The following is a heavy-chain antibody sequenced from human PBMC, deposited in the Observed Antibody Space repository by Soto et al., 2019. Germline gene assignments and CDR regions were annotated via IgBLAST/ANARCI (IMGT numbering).Heavy chain of an antibody. J-gene: IGHJ6*03. V-gene: IGHV1-8*02. Sequence: ASVKVSCKASGYTFTSYAMHWVRQAPGQRLEWMGWMNPNSGNTGYAQKFQGRVTMTRNTSISTAYMELSSLRSEDTAVYYCARGDMNYDFWSGYYAHYYYYMDVWGKGTTVTVSS. CDR3: ARGDMNYDFWSGYYAHYYYYMDV. CDR2: MNPNSGNT. D-gene: IGHD3-3*01. CDR1: GYTFTSYA.